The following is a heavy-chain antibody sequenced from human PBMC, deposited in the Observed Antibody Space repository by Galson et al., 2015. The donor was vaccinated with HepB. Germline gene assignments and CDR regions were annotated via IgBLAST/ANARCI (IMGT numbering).Heavy chain of an antibody. V-gene: IGHV1-18*04. CDR1: GYIFTSYG. Sequence: SVKVSCKASGYIFTSYGIHWVRQAPGQGLEWMGWISVYNDNTKYAQKLQNRVTLTTDTSTSTAYMEVRNLRSDDTAVYYCARAVLHFLEDWGQGSHVTVSS. CDR2: ISVYNDNT. D-gene: IGHD3-3*01. J-gene: IGHJ4*02. CDR3: ARAVLHFLED.